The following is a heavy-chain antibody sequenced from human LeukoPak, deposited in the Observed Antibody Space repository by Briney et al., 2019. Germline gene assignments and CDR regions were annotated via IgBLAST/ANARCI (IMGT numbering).Heavy chain of an antibody. J-gene: IGHJ4*02. D-gene: IGHD3-3*01. V-gene: IGHV1-2*06. CDR3: ARDQYYDFWSGYYTPLNY. CDR2: INPNSGGT. Sequence: ASVKVSCKASGYTFTGYYMHWVRQVPGQGLEWVGRINPNSGGTNYAQKFQGRVTMTRDTSISTAYMELSRLRSDDTAVYYCARDQYYDFWSGYYTPLNYWGQGTLVTVSS. CDR1: GYTFTGYY.